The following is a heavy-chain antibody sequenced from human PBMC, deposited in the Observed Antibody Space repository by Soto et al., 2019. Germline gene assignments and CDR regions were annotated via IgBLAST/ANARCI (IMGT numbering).Heavy chain of an antibody. CDR3: ARGPHYYDSSGYLDY. D-gene: IGHD3-22*01. J-gene: IGHJ4*02. Sequence: GGSLRLSCAASGFTFSSYGMHWVRQAPGKGLEWVAVIWYDGSNKYYADSVKGRFTISRDNSKNTLYLQMNSLRAEDTAVYYCARGPHYYDSSGYLDYWGQGTLVTVSS. CDR2: IWYDGSNK. CDR1: GFTFSSYG. V-gene: IGHV3-33*01.